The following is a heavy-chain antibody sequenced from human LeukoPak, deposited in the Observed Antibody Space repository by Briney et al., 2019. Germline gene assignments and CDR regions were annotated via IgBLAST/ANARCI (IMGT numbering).Heavy chain of an antibody. J-gene: IGHJ4*02. CDR1: GFTFSRYG. Sequence: GGSLRLSCAASGFTFSRYGMHWVRQAPGKGLEWVGRIRSKTNSYATAYAASVKGRFTISRDDSKNTAYLQMNSLKTEDTGVYYCTSGGYCTSSSCYGVYWGQGTLVTVSS. CDR2: IRSKTNSYAT. D-gene: IGHD2-2*01. CDR3: TSGGYCTSSSCYGVY. V-gene: IGHV3-73*01.